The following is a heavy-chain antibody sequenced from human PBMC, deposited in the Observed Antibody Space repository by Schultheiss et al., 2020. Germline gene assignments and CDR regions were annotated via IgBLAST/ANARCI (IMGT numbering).Heavy chain of an antibody. V-gene: IGHV3-73*01. Sequence: GGSLRLSCAASGFTVSSNYMSWVRQASGKGLEWVGRIRSKANSYATAYAASVKGRFTISRDDSKNTAYLQMNSLKTEDTAVYYCARDIDFWSGYDYYYYGMDVWGQGTTVTVS. D-gene: IGHD3-3*01. J-gene: IGHJ6*02. CDR1: GFTVSSNY. CDR3: ARDIDFWSGYDYYYYGMDV. CDR2: IRSKANSYAT.